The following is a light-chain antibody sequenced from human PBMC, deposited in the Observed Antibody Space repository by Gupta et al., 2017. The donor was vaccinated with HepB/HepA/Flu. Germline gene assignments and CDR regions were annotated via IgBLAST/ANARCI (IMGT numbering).Light chain of an antibody. Sequence: QSALTQPASVSGSPGQSITLTCTGTSSDVGYYNYVSWYQQHPGKAPQLLVFNISNRPSVFSNLFAGSKSSNAASLTISVLHAEDDAEYYCSSYTSISAPVFGGGTKLTVL. CDR1: SSDVGYYNY. J-gene: IGLJ2*01. V-gene: IGLV2-14*03. CDR2: NIS. CDR3: SSYTSISAPV.